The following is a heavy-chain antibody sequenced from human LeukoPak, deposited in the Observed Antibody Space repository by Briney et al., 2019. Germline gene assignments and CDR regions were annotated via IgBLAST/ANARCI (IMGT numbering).Heavy chain of an antibody. Sequence: SETLSLTCTASGGSISSYYWSWIRQPPGKGLEWIGYIYYSGSTNYNPSLKSRVTMSVDTSKNQFSLKLSSVTAADTAVYYCASSGWYKMSWGQGTLVTVSS. CDR1: GGSISSYY. CDR2: IYYSGST. J-gene: IGHJ5*02. CDR3: ASSGWYKMS. D-gene: IGHD6-19*01. V-gene: IGHV4-59*12.